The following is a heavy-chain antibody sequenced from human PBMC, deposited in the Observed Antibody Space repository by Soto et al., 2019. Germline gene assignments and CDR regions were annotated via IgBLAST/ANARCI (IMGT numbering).Heavy chain of an antibody. Sequence: PVESLKISCNGSGYSFTSYWISWVRQMPGKGLEWMGRIDPSDSYTNYSPSFQGHVTISADKSISTAYLQWSSLKASDTAMYYCARLRVAVAGTGYYYYGMDVWGQGTTVTVSS. J-gene: IGHJ6*02. V-gene: IGHV5-10-1*01. CDR2: IDPSDSYT. CDR1: GYSFTSYW. CDR3: ARLRVAVAGTGYYYYGMDV. D-gene: IGHD6-19*01.